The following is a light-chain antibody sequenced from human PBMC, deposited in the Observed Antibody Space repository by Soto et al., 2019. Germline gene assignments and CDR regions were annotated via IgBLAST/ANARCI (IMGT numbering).Light chain of an antibody. CDR3: ISYTSDDVRYV. Sequence: QSVLTQPASVSGTPGQSITISCTGSNGDIGIYDFVSWYQHHPGKAPKLIVSEVSHRSSGVSNRFSGSKSGNTASLTISGLQSEDEADYYCISYTSDDVRYVFXTGTKLTVL. V-gene: IGLV2-14*01. CDR2: EVS. CDR1: NGDIGIYDF. J-gene: IGLJ1*01.